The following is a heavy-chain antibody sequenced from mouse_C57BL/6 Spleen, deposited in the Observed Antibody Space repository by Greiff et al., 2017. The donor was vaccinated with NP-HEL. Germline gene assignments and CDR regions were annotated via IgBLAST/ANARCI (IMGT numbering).Heavy chain of an antibody. CDR3: ARYIYYSNLYYAMDY. J-gene: IGHJ4*01. Sequence: EVQGVESGGGLVQPGGSLSLSCAASGFTFTDYYMSWVRQPPGKALEWLGFIRNKANGYTTEYSASVKGRFTISIDNSQSNLNLQMKALRAEDSATYYCARYIYYSNLYYAMDYWGQGTSVTVSS. D-gene: IGHD2-5*01. CDR1: GFTFTDYY. V-gene: IGHV7-3*01. CDR2: IRNKANGYTT.